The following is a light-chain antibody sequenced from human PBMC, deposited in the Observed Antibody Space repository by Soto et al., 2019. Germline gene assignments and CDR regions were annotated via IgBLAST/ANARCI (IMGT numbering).Light chain of an antibody. V-gene: IGKV1-5*01. CDR1: QSISSW. Sequence: MTQSPATLSASVGDRVTITCRASQSISSWLAWYQQKPGKAPKLLIYDAYSLESGGPSRFSGRRSGTEFTLTIAGLQPEDFATYYCQQYESYSPLTFGGGTKVDIK. CDR3: QQYESYSPLT. CDR2: DAY. J-gene: IGKJ4*01.